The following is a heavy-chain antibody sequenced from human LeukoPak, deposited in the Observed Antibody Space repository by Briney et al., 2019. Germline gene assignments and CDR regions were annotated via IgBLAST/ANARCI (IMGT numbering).Heavy chain of an antibody. D-gene: IGHD3-16*02. V-gene: IGHV3-21*03. CDR1: GFTFSSYS. CDR2: ISSSSSYI. J-gene: IGHJ6*02. CDR3: VRDLRYDYVWGSYRPDDYGMDV. Sequence: PGGSLRLSCAASGFTFSSYSMNWVRQAPGKGLEWVSSISSSSSYIYYADSVKGRFTISRDNAKNSLYLQMNSLRAEDTAVHYCVRDLRYDYVWGSYRPDDYGMDVWGQGTTVTVSS.